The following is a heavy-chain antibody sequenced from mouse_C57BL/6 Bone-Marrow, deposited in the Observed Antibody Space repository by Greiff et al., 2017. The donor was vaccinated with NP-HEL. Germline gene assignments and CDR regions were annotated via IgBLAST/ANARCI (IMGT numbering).Heavy chain of an antibody. J-gene: IGHJ2*01. CDR3: ARRGYRFDY. CDR2: ISGGGGNT. D-gene: IGHD3-1*01. Sequence: EVKLVESGGGLVKPGGSLKLSCAASGFTFSSYTMSWVRQTPEKRLEWVATISGGGGNTYYPDSVKGRFTISRDNAKNTLYLQMSSLRSEDTALYYCARRGYRFDYWGQGTTLTVSS. CDR1: GFTFSSYT. V-gene: IGHV5-9*01.